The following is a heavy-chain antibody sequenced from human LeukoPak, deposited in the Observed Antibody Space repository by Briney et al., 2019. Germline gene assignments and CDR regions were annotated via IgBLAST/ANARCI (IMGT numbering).Heavy chain of an antibody. CDR1: GGTFSSHT. J-gene: IGHJ6*03. Sequence: AASVKVSCKASGGTFSSHTITWVRQAPGQGLEWMGGIIPIFGTTNYAQKFQGRVTVTTDKSTSTVYMDLSSLRSEDTAVYYCARAAGTGYMDVWGKGTTVTVSS. CDR2: IIPIFGTT. V-gene: IGHV1-69*05. D-gene: IGHD1/OR15-1a*01. CDR3: ARAAGTGYMDV.